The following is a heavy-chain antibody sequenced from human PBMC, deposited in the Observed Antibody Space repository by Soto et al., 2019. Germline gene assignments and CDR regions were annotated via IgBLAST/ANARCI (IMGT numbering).Heavy chain of an antibody. CDR2: ISGSGGST. CDR3: AKDKGKELGGYDREGYFDY. CDR1: GFTFSSYA. Sequence: EVQLLESGGGLVQPGGSLRLSCAASGFTFSSYAMSWVRQAPGKGLEWVSAISGSGGSTYDADSVKGRFTISRDNSKNTLYLQMNSLRAEDTAVYYCAKDKGKELGGYDREGYFDYWGQGTLVTVSS. V-gene: IGHV3-23*01. J-gene: IGHJ4*02. D-gene: IGHD5-12*01.